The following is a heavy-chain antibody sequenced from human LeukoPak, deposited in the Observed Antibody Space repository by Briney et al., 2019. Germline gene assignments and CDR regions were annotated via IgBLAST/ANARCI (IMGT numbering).Heavy chain of an antibody. D-gene: IGHD2-2*01. J-gene: IGHJ4*02. CDR3: AHGSMYQLDY. Sequence: GGSLRLSCAASGFTFSSYVMSWVRQAPGKGLEWVATISGGGESTYYADSVKGRFTISRDNAKNTLYLQMNSLRAEDTAVYYCAHGSMYQLDYWGQGTLVTVSS. CDR2: ISGGGEST. V-gene: IGHV3-23*01. CDR1: GFTFSSYV.